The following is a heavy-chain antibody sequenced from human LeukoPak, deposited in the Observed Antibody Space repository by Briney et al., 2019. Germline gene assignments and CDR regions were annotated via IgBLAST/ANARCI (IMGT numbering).Heavy chain of an antibody. Sequence: ASVKVSCKASGYTFTGYYMHWVRQAPGQGLEWMGWINPNSGGTNYAQKFQGRVTMTRDTSISTAYMELSRLRSDDTAVYYCAREVSVYGHPAEDYYMDVWGKGTTVTISS. CDR3: AREVSVYGHPAEDYYMDV. CDR2: INPNSGGT. V-gene: IGHV1-2*02. J-gene: IGHJ6*03. CDR1: GYTFTGYY. D-gene: IGHD1-14*01.